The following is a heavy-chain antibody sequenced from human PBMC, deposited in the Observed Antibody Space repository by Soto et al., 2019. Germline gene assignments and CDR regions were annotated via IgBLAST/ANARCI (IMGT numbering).Heavy chain of an antibody. Sequence: KPSETLSLTCAVSGGSISSGGYSWSWIRQPPGKGLEWIGYIYHSGSTYYNPSLKSRVTISVDRSKNQFSLKLSSVTAADTAVYYCARDAAPLDYWGQGTLVTVSS. CDR2: IYHSGST. CDR3: ARDAAPLDY. CDR1: GGSISSGGYS. J-gene: IGHJ4*02. V-gene: IGHV4-30-2*01. D-gene: IGHD6-13*01.